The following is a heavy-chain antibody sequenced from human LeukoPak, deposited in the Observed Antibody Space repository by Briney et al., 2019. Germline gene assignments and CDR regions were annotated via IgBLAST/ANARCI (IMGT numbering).Heavy chain of an antibody. CDR1: GFTFSSYS. CDR2: ISSSSSYI. V-gene: IGHV3-21*01. J-gene: IGHJ4*02. Sequence: GGSLRLSCAASGFTFSSYSMNWVRQAPGKGLEWVSSISSSSSYIYYADSVKGRFTISRDNAKNSLYLQMNSLRAEDTAVYYCARDPYYDSSGYPRHYWGQGTLVTVSS. D-gene: IGHD3-22*01. CDR3: ARDPYYDSSGYPRHY.